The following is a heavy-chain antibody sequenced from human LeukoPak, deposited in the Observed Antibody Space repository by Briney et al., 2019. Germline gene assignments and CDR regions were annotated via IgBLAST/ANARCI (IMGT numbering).Heavy chain of an antibody. J-gene: IGHJ4*02. D-gene: IGHD6-25*01. CDR3: VTLLSNAAFDY. CDR1: GYTFTGYY. Sequence: ASVKVSCKASGYTFTGYYMHWARQAPGQGLEWMGWINPNTGATNYAQKFQGRVTMTTDTSISTAYMELSRLRSGDTAVYYCVTLLSNAAFDYWGQGTLVTVSS. CDR2: INPNTGAT. V-gene: IGHV1-2*02.